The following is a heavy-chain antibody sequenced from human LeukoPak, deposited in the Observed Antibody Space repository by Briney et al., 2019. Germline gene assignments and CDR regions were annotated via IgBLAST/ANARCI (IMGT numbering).Heavy chain of an antibody. J-gene: IGHJ4*02. CDR2: INHSGST. CDR1: GGSFSGYY. Sequence: SETLSLTCAVYGGSFSGYYWSWIRQPPGKGLEWIGAINHSGSTNYNPSLKSRVTISVDTSKNQFSLKLSSVTAADTAVYYCARVRGLLSRLSNYFDYWGQGTLVTVSS. V-gene: IGHV4-34*01. CDR3: ARVRGLLSRLSNYFDY. D-gene: IGHD3-10*01.